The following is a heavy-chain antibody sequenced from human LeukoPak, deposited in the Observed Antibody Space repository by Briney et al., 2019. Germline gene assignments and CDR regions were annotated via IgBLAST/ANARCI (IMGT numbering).Heavy chain of an antibody. J-gene: IGHJ3*02. CDR3: AKGQHHPEGAFDI. D-gene: IGHD6-13*01. CDR1: GFTFSSYW. V-gene: IGHV3-23*01. CDR2: ISGSGGST. Sequence: GGSLRLSCTASGFTFSSYWMSWVRQAPGKGLEWVSAISGSGGSTYYADSVKGRFTISRDNSKNTLYLQMNSLRAEDTAVYYCAKGQHHPEGAFDIWGQGTMVTVSS.